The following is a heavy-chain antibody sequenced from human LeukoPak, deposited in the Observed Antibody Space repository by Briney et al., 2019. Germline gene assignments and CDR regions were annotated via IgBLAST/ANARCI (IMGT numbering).Heavy chain of an antibody. J-gene: IGHJ4*02. CDR3: ARGSRDSGWDFDY. Sequence: WETLSLTCTVSGGSISSSSFYWGWIRQPPGKGLEWIGNIYYSGSTYYNPSLKSRVTISVDTSKNQFSLRLSSVTAADTAVYYCARGSRDSGWDFDYWGQGTLVTVSS. V-gene: IGHV4-39*01. CDR1: GGSISSSSFY. D-gene: IGHD6-19*01. CDR2: IYYSGST.